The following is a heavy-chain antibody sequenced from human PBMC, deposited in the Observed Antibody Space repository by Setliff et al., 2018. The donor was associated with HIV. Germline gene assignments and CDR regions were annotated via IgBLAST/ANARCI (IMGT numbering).Heavy chain of an antibody. D-gene: IGHD3-22*01. CDR1: GGSISSGSYY. CDR3: ARDHDYYDSSKSWGFDY. Sequence: SETLSLTCTVSGGSISSGSYYWGWIRQPPGKGLEWIGSIDYSGSTNNNPSLKSRVTISIDTSKNQFSLKLRSVTAADTAVYYCARDHDYYDSSKSWGFDYWGQGTLVTVSS. V-gene: IGHV4-39*07. CDR2: IDYSGST. J-gene: IGHJ4*02.